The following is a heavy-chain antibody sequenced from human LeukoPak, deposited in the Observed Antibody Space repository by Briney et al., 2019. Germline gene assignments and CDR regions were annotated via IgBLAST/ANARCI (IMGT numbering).Heavy chain of an antibody. J-gene: IGHJ3*02. D-gene: IGHD3-22*01. V-gene: IGHV1-69*04. Sequence: GSSVKVSCKASGGTFSSYAISWVRQAPGQGLEWMGRIIPILGIANYAQKIQGRVTITADKSTSTAYMELSSLRSEDTAVYYCARGSPYYYDSSGYSDAFDIWGQGTMVAVSS. CDR3: ARGSPYYYDSSGYSDAFDI. CDR2: IIPILGIA. CDR1: GGTFSSYA.